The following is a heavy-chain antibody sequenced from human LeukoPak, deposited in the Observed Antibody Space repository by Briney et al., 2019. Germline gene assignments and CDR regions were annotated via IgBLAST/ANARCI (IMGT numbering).Heavy chain of an antibody. Sequence: CXXXGFXFSSYSMNWVRQAPGXGLEWVXSXSSSSSYIYYADSVKGRFTISRDNAKNSLYLQMNSLRAEDTAVYYCARDGPHYDILTGYYNDYYGMDVWGKGTTVTVSS. J-gene: IGHJ6*04. CDR1: GFXFSSYS. V-gene: IGHV3-21*01. CDR3: ARDGPHYDILTGYYNDYYGMDV. CDR2: XSSSSSYI. D-gene: IGHD3-9*01.